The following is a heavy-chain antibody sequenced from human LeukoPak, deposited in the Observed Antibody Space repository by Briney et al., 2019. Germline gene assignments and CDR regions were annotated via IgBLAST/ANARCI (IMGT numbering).Heavy chain of an antibody. CDR2: ISYDGSNK. CDR1: GFTFSSYA. Sequence: GGSLRLSCAASGFTFSSYAMHWVRQAPGKGLEWVAVISYDGSNKYYADSVKGRFTISRDNSKNTLYLQMNSLRAEDTAVYYCAREQWLPRCYLDYWGQGTLVTVSS. V-gene: IGHV3-30-3*01. J-gene: IGHJ4*02. CDR3: AREQWLPRCYLDY. D-gene: IGHD6-19*01.